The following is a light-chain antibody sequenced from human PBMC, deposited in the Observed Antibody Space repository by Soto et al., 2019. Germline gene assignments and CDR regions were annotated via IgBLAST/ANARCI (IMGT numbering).Light chain of an antibody. Sequence: QSVLTQAPSASETPGQRVTISCSGGSSNIGRNTVNWYQQLPGTAPKLLIYSNNRRPSGVPDRFSGSKSGTSASLAISGLQSEDEADYYCAASDDSLTDYVFGTGTKLTVL. CDR2: SNN. J-gene: IGLJ1*01. CDR3: AASDDSLTDYV. V-gene: IGLV1-44*01. CDR1: SSNIGRNT.